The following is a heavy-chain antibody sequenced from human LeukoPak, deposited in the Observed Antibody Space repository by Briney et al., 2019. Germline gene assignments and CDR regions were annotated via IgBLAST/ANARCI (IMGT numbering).Heavy chain of an antibody. J-gene: IGHJ4*02. CDR1: GGSISSYY. V-gene: IGHV4-4*07. CDR2: IYTSGST. Sequence: SETLSLTCTVSGGSISSYYWSWIRQPAGKGLEWIGRIYTSGSTNYNPSLKSRVTMSVDTSKNQFSLKLSSVTAADTAVYYCARHCRVVLVVPVARGDYFDYLGQGTLVTVSS. CDR3: ARHCRVVLVVPVARGDYFDY. D-gene: IGHD2-2*01.